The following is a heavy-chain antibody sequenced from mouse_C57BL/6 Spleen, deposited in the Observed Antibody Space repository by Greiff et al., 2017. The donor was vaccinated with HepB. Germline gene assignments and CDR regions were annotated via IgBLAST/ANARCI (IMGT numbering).Heavy chain of an antibody. CDR2: ISNLAYSI. J-gene: IGHJ1*03. Sequence: EVQLVESGGGLVQPGGSLKLSCAASGFTFSDYGMAWVRQAPRKGPEWVAFISNLAYSIYYADTVTGRFTISRENAKNTLYLEMSSLRSEDTAMYYCARSLLRGYWYFDVWGTGTTVTVSS. CDR3: ARSLLRGYWYFDV. D-gene: IGHD1-1*01. CDR1: GFTFSDYG. V-gene: IGHV5-15*01.